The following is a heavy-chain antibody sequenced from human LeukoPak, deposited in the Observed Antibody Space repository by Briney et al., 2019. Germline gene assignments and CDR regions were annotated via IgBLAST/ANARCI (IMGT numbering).Heavy chain of an antibody. CDR2: IYGGGGT. CDR3: ARDRAGTLSWVEFDL. V-gene: IGHV3-53*05. D-gene: IGHD3-10*01. J-gene: IGHJ5*02. CDR1: GFTFSSYW. Sequence: GGSLRLSCAASGFTFSSYWMSWVRQAPGKGLEWVSVIYGGGGTVYADSVKGRFTISRDNSKNSLRTEDAAVYYCARDRAGTLSWVEFDLWGQGTLVTVSS.